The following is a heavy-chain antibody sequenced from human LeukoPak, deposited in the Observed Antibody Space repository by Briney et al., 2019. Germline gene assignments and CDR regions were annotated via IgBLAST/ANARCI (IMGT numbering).Heavy chain of an antibody. CDR2: IYYSGST. CDR1: GGSISSYY. CDR3: ARVRPITGENYYYGMDV. Sequence: SETLSLTCTVSGGSISSYYWSWIRQPPGKGLEWIGSIYYSGSTNYNPSLKSRVTISIDMSKNQFSLKLSSVTAADTAVYYCARVRPITGENYYYGMDVWGQGTTVTVSS. V-gene: IGHV4-59*01. J-gene: IGHJ6*02. D-gene: IGHD7-27*01.